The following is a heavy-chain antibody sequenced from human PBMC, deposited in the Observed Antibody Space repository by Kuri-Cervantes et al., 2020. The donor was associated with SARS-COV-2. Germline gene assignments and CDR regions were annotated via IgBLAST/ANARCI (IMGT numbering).Heavy chain of an antibody. D-gene: IGHD3-3*01. CDR2: ISGSGGST. CDR3: ARGAGPDYDFWSGYYYYYYYYMDV. J-gene: IGHJ6*03. Sequence: GGSLRLSCAASGFTFSSYAMSWVRQAPGKGLEWVSAISGSGGSTYYADSVKGRFTISRDNSKNTLYLQMNSLRAEDTALYYCARGAGPDYDFWSGYYYYYYYYMDVWAKGPRSPSP. CDR1: GFTFSSYA. V-gene: IGHV3-23*01.